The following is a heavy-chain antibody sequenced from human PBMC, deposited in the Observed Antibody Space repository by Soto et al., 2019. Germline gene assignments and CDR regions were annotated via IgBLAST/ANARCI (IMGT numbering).Heavy chain of an antibody. Sequence: SQTLSLTCAISGDSVSNNRATWNSIRQSPSGGLEWLGRTYYRSKWISDYAMSVKSRISINPDTSKNLISLHLNSVTPEDTAVYYCARDPPDFNSGFDFWGQGTPVTVSS. CDR1: GDSVSNNRAT. V-gene: IGHV6-1*01. D-gene: IGHD1-26*01. CDR3: ARDPPDFNSGFDF. J-gene: IGHJ4*02. CDR2: TYYRSKWIS.